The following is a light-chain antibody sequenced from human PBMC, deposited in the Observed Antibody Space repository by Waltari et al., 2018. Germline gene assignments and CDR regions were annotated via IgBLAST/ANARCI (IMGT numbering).Light chain of an antibody. CDR3: VLAMGSGMWA. CDR2: ATN. CDR1: SSSVSTTYY. V-gene: IGLV8-61*02. Sequence: QTVVTQEPSLSVSPGGTVTLTCGLSSSSVSTTYYPSWYQQAPGQAPPTLLFATNTRSSGVLDCVSGSLLDNTGALTITVAQADYESGYSCVLAMGSGMWAFGGGSKLTV. J-gene: IGLJ3*02.